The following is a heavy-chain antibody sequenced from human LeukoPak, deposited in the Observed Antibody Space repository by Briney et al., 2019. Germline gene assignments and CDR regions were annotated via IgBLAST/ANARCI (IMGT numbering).Heavy chain of an antibody. CDR1: GFTFSSYA. J-gene: IGHJ4*02. V-gene: IGHV3-23*01. CDR2: ISGSGGIT. CDR3: AKGRFYYDSSGQRFDY. Sequence: GGSLRLSCAASGFTFSSYAMSWVRQAAGKELEWVSAISGSGGITYYADSVKGRFTISRDNSKNTLYLQMNSLRAEDTAVYYCAKGRFYYDSSGQRFDYWGQGTLVTVSS. D-gene: IGHD3-22*01.